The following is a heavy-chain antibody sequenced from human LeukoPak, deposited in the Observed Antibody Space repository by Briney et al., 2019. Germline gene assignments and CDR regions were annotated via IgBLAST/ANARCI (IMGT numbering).Heavy chain of an antibody. CDR3: ARVTPYGVRGVNNRFDP. D-gene: IGHD3-10*01. V-gene: IGHV4-31*03. Sequence: SETLSLTCTVSGGSISSGGYYWSWIRQHPGKGLEWIGYIYYSGSTYYNPSLKSRVTISVDTSKNQFSLKLSSVTAADTAVYYCARVTPYGVRGVNNRFDPWGQGTLVTVSS. CDR1: GGSISSGGYY. CDR2: IYYSGST. J-gene: IGHJ5*02.